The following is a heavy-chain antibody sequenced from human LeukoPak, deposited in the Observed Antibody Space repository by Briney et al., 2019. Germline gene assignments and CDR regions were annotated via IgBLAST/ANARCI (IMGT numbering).Heavy chain of an antibody. CDR2: ISGSGGST. CDR1: GFTFSSYA. V-gene: IGHV3-23*01. J-gene: IGHJ4*02. CDR3: ARVRSGLNSRFDY. Sequence: GGSLRLSCAASGFTFSSYAMSWVRQAPGKGLEWVSAISGSGGSTYYADSVKGRFTISRDNSKNTLYLQMNSLRAEDTAVYYCARVRSGLNSRFDYWGQGTLVTVSS. D-gene: IGHD6-13*01.